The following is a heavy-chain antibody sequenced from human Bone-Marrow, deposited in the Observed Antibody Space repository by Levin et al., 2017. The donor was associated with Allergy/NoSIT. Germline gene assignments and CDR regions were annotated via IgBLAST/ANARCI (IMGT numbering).Heavy chain of an antibody. CDR2: IYPRDSDT. J-gene: IGHJ4*02. Sequence: GGSLRLSCKGSGYSFTTYWIAWVRQMPGKGLDWMGIIYPRDSDTRYSPSFQGQVTISADKSISTAYVQWSSLRASDAARYYCARIREATVTTTLDYWGQGTLVTVSS. CDR3: ARIREATVTTTLDY. CDR1: GYSFTTYW. D-gene: IGHD4-17*01. V-gene: IGHV5-51*01.